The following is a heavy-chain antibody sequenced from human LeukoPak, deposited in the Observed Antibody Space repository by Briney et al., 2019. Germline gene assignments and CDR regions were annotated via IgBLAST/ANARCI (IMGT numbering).Heavy chain of an antibody. CDR2: VYYSRST. CDR1: GRSLSSGAFY. V-gene: IGHV4-61*08. CDR3: ARDRVGATSYYFDY. J-gene: IGHJ4*02. D-gene: IGHD1-26*01. Sequence: PSDTLSLTCSVSGRSLSSGAFYWRSSRQPPGKGLEWIGYVYYSRSTNYNPSLQSRVTISLDTSKNQFSLKLAFVTAADTAVYYCARDRVGATSYYFDYWGQGTLVTVSS.